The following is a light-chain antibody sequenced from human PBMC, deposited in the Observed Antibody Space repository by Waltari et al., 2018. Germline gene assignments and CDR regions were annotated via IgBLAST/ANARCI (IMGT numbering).Light chain of an antibody. CDR3: VSWDDSLNGEI. Sequence: QSVVTQPPSASGTPGQRVAISCSGSNSNIERNTVQWYQHVPGTAPKLLIYNNDQRPSGVPDRFSGSKSDFSASLAISGLQAEDEGDYYCVSWDDSLNGEIFGGGTRLTVL. V-gene: IGLV1-44*01. J-gene: IGLJ2*01. CDR2: NND. CDR1: NSNIERNT.